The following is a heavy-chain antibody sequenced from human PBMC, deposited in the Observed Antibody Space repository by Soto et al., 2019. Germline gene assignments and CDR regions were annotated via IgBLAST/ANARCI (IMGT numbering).Heavy chain of an antibody. D-gene: IGHD4-17*01. CDR3: ARARGTVTLDY. J-gene: IGHJ4*02. V-gene: IGHV1-2*04. CDR2: INPNSGGT. CDR1: GYTITGYY. Sequence: ASVKVSCKASGYTITGYYMHWVRQAPGQGLEWMGWINPNSGGTNYAQKFQGWVTVTRDTSISTAYMELSRLRSDDTAVYYCARARGTVTLDYWGQGTLVTVSS.